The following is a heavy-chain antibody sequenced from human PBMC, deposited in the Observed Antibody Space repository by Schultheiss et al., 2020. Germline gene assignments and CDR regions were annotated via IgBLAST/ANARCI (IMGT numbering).Heavy chain of an antibody. CDR3: ARASVTTSYYYYYGMDV. V-gene: IGHV3-66*01. Sequence: GGSLRLSCAASGFTVSSNYMSWVRQAPGKGLEWVSVIYSGGSIYYADSVKGRFTISRDNSKNTLYLQMNSLRTEDTAVYFCARASVTTSYYYYYGMDVWGQGTTVTVSS. CDR2: IYSGGSI. J-gene: IGHJ6*02. D-gene: IGHD4-17*01. CDR1: GFTVSSNY.